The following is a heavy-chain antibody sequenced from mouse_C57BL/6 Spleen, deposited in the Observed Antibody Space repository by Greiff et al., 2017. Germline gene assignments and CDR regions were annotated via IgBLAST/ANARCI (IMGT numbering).Heavy chain of an antibody. CDR3: ARDGHPWFAY. CDR2: IYPGDGDT. D-gene: IGHD2-3*01. CDR1: GYAFSSSW. J-gene: IGHJ3*01. Sequence: VKLLESGPELVKPGASVKISCKASGYAFSSSWMNWVKQRPGKGLEWIGRIYPGDGDTNYNGKFKGKATLTADKSSSTAYMQLSSLTSEDSAVYFCARDGHPWFAYWGQGTLVTVSA. V-gene: IGHV1-82*01.